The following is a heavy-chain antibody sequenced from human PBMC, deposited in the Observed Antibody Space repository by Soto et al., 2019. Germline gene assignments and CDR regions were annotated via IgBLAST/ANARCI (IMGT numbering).Heavy chain of an antibody. D-gene: IGHD3-9*01. CDR1: GFTFSSYA. V-gene: IGHV3-23*01. CDR2: ISGSGGST. CDR3: AKDAVDWLVSYALDQDP. J-gene: IGHJ5*02. Sequence: GASLRLSCAASGFTFSSYAMSWVRQAPGKGLEWVSAISGSGGSTYYADSVKGRFTISRDNSKNTLYLQMNSLRAEDTAVYYCAKDAVDWLVSYALDQDPWGQGTLVTVS.